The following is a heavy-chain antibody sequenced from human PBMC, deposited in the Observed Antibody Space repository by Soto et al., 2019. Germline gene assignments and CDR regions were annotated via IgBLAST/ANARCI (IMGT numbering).Heavy chain of an antibody. J-gene: IGHJ6*02. V-gene: IGHV1-69*13. CDR1: GGTYSSYA. CDR2: IIPIFGTA. Sequence: GASVKPSCKDCGGTYSSYAISWVRQSPGQGLEWMGGIIPIFGTANYAQKFQGRVTITADESTSTAYMELSSLRSEDTAVYYCARFPVIYTVTTLDYYYGMDVWGQGTTVTVSS. CDR3: ARFPVIYTVTTLDYYYGMDV. D-gene: IGHD4-17*01.